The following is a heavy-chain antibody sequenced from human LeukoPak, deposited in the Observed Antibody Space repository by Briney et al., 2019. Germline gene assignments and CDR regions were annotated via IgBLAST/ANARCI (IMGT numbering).Heavy chain of an antibody. D-gene: IGHD3-10*01. CDR1: GYTFTGYY. CDR3: ARGSRLWFGGYYYYMDV. CDR2: INPNSGGT. V-gene: IGHV1-2*02. Sequence: ASVKVSCKASGYTFTGYYMHWVRQAPGQGLEWMGWINPNSGGTNYAQKFQGRVTMTRNTSISTAYMELSSLRSEDTAVYYCARGSRLWFGGYYYYMDVWGKGTTVTISS. J-gene: IGHJ6*03.